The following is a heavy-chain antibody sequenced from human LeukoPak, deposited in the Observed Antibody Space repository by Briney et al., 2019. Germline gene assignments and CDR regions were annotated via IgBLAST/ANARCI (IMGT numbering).Heavy chain of an antibody. CDR3: ARERRTTVTYGMDV. CDR2: TYYNSKWYT. Sequence: SQTLSLTCAISGDSVSTASNAWYWIRQSPSRGLEWLGRTYYNSKWYTDYAVSVSGRTTINPDTSRNQLSLQLSFVTPEDTAVYYCARERRTTVTYGMDVWGQGTTVTVSS. V-gene: IGHV6-1*01. J-gene: IGHJ6*02. CDR1: GDSVSTASNA. D-gene: IGHD4-17*01.